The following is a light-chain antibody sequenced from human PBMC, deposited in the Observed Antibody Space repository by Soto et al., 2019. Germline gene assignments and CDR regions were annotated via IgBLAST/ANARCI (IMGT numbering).Light chain of an antibody. J-gene: IGKJ1*01. CDR1: QTVTSTY. V-gene: IGKV3-20*01. CDR2: GAS. CDR3: QQYDSSPVWT. Sequence: EIVLTQSPGTLSLSPGEIATLSCRASQTVTSTYLAWYQQKPGQAPRLLIYGASSRATSIPDRFSGSGSGTDFTLTISRVEPDDFAVYFCQQYDSSPVWTFGQGTRVEMK.